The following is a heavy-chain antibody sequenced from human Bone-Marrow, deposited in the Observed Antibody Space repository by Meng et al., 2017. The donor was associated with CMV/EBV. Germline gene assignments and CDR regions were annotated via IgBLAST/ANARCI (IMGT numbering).Heavy chain of an antibody. V-gene: IGHV4-4*07. Sequence: QVQLLGSGPGLVKPSETLSLTCTVSGGSISSYYWSWIRQPAGKGLEWIGRIYTSGSTNYNPSLKSRVTMSVDASKNQFSLKLSSVTAADTAVYYCARAMVRGVQRYFDYWGQGTLVTVSS. D-gene: IGHD3-10*01. CDR1: GGSISSYY. J-gene: IGHJ4*02. CDR3: ARAMVRGVQRYFDY. CDR2: IYTSGST.